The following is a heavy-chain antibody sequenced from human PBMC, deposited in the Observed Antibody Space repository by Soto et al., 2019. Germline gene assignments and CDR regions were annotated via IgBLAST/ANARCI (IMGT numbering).Heavy chain of an antibody. J-gene: IGHJ6*02. CDR3: ARTSAAGKYYYGMDV. CDR2: IYPGNSDT. V-gene: IGHV5-51*01. D-gene: IGHD6-13*01. Sequence: GESLKISCKGSGYSFTSYWIGWVRQMPGKGLEWMGIIYPGNSDTRYSPSFQGQVTISADKSISTAYLQWSSLKASDTAMYYCARTSAAGKYYYGMDVWGQGTTVTVS. CDR1: GYSFTSYW.